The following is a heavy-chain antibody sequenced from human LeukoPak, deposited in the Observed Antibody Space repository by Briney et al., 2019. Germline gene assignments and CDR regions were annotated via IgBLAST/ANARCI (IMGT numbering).Heavy chain of an antibody. V-gene: IGHV3-7*04. CDR3: VGGRGWLPDY. CDR1: GLTFRTCR. D-gene: IGHD5-12*01. CDR2: IKKDGSET. J-gene: IGHJ4*02. Sequence: GGSVRLSCAASGLTFRTCRVNWVRQARGRAGEWVANIKKDGSETYYVDSVKGRFTISRDNAKNSMYLQMNSLRDEDTGVYYCVGGRGWLPDYWGQGTLVTVSS.